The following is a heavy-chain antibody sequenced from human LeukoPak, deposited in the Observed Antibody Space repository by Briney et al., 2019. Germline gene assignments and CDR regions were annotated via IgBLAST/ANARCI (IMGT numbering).Heavy chain of an antibody. Sequence: PGGPLRLSCAASGFTFSSYGMSWVRQAPGKGLEWVSAIGGRDGSTYYADSVKGRFTISRDNSKNTLYLQMNSLRAEDTAVYYCAKALYGGNVLYFDYWGQGTLVTVSS. CDR2: IGGRDGST. CDR1: GFTFSSYG. CDR3: AKALYGGNVLYFDY. D-gene: IGHD4-23*01. V-gene: IGHV3-23*01. J-gene: IGHJ4*02.